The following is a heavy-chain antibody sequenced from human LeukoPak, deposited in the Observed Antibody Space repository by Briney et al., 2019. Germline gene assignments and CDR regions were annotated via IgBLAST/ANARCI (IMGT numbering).Heavy chain of an antibody. V-gene: IGHV1-69*05. J-gene: IGHJ4*02. D-gene: IGHD2-2*02. CDR1: GGTFSSYA. Sequence: SVKASCKASGGTFSSYAISWVRQAPGQGLECMGGIIPIFGTANYAQKFQGRVTITTDESTSTAYMELSSLRSEDTAVYYCARDDAVGYCSSTSCYTMGYWGQGTLVTVSS. CDR3: ARDDAVGYCSSTSCYTMGY. CDR2: IIPIFGTA.